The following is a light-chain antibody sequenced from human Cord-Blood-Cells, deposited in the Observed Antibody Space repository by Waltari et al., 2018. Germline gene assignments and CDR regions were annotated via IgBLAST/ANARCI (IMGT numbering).Light chain of an antibody. CDR1: SSDVGSYNL. Sequence: QSALTQPASVSGSPGQSITISCTGTSSDVGSYNLAFWYQQHPGKAPKLMIDEGSKRPSGVSNRFSGSKSGNTASLTISGLQAEDEADYYCCSYAGSSTVVFGGGTKLTVL. CDR3: CSYAGSSTVV. CDR2: EGS. V-gene: IGLV2-23*01. J-gene: IGLJ2*01.